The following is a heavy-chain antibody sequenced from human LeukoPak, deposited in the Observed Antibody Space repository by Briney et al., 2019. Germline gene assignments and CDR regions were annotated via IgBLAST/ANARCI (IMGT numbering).Heavy chain of an antibody. D-gene: IGHD6-19*01. V-gene: IGHV3-53*01. CDR2: ISGDDST. CDR1: GFTVSSNY. CDR3: AKDPGGGWSNY. J-gene: IGHJ4*02. Sequence: GGSLRLSCAASGFTVSSNYMSWVRQAPGKGLQWVSTISGDDSTSYADSVRGRFTISRDNSKNTLYLQMNSLRAEDTAVYYCAKDPGGGWSNYWGQGTLVTVSS.